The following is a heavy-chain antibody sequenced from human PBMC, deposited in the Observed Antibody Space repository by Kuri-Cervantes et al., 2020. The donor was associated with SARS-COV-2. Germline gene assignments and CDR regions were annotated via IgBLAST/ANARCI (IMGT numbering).Heavy chain of an antibody. V-gene: IGHV1-69*05. CDR1: GYSFSDHY. D-gene: IGHD3-3*01. CDR3: ARVSDMYYDFWSGIGDVGYYYYYMDV. J-gene: IGHJ6*03. CDR2: IIPIFGTA. Sequence: SVKVSCKAFGYSFSDHYMYWVRQAPGQGLEWMGGIIPIFGTANYAQKFQGRVTITTDESTSTAYMELSSLRSEDTAVYYCARVSDMYYDFWSGIGDVGYYYYYMDVWGKGTTVTVSS.